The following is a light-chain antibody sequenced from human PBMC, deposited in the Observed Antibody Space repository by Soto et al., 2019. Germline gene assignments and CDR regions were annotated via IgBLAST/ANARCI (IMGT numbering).Light chain of an antibody. Sequence: QSALTQPASVSGSPGQSITISCTGTSSYVGSDNLASWFQQHPGKAPKLMIYEVNKRPSGVSNRFSGSKSGNTASLTISGLQAEDEADYYCSSARSYIHVVFGGGTKLTVL. J-gene: IGLJ2*01. V-gene: IGLV2-23*02. CDR3: SSARSYIHVV. CDR2: EVN. CDR1: SSYVGSDNL.